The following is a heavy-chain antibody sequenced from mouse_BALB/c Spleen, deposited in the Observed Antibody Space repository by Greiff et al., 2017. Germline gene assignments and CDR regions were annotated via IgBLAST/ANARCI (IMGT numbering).Heavy chain of an antibody. CDR1: GYTFTSYY. J-gene: IGHJ4*01. CDR2: INPSNGGT. D-gene: IGHD2-3*01. V-gene: IGHV1S81*02. CDR3: TRRGWLLRGWAMDY. Sequence: QVQLKESGAELVKPGASVKLSCKASGYTFTSYYMYWVKQRPGQGLEWIGEINPSNGGTNFNEKFKSKATLTVDKSSSTAYMQLSSLTSEDSAVYYCTRRGWLLRGWAMDYWGQGTSVTVSS.